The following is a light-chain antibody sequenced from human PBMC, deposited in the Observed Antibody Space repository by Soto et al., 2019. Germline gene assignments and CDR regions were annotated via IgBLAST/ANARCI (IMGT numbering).Light chain of an antibody. CDR1: GSSIGAGYD. Sequence: QSVLTQPPSVSGAPGQRVTISCTGSGSSIGAGYDVHWYQQLPGTAPKLLIYANNNRPSGVPDRFSGSKSGTSASLAITGIQAEDEADYYCQSYDNSLSGVVFGGGTKLTVL. V-gene: IGLV1-40*01. CDR2: ANN. J-gene: IGLJ2*01. CDR3: QSYDNSLSGVV.